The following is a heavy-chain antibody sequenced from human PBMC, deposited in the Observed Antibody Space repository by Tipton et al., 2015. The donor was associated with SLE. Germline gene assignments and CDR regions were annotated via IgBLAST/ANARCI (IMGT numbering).Heavy chain of an antibody. CDR1: GYTFTNYG. CDR3: ARDRRAFTVVNGAFNI. Sequence: QSGAEVKKPGASVKVSCKASGYTFTNYGICWVRQAPGQGLEWVAWDSGNNGIPKYAQKLQGRVTMTTDTSTSTAYLELRSLKYDDTAVYYCARDRRAFTVVNGAFNIWGQGTMVTVSS. CDR2: DSGNNGIP. D-gene: IGHD4-23*01. V-gene: IGHV1-18*01. J-gene: IGHJ3*02.